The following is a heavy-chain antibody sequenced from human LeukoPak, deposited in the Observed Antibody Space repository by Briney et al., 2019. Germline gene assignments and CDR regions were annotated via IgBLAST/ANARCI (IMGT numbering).Heavy chain of an antibody. Sequence: GGSLRLSCATPGFTFSSYSMNRVRQAPGKGLEWLSSISSISSYIYYADSVKGRFTISRDNAQDSLYLQMTSLRAEDTAVYYCARAGSGYRDYWGQGTLVTVSS. CDR1: GFTFSSYS. CDR2: ISSISSYI. V-gene: IGHV3-21*01. D-gene: IGHD3-3*01. CDR3: ARAGSGYRDY. J-gene: IGHJ4*02.